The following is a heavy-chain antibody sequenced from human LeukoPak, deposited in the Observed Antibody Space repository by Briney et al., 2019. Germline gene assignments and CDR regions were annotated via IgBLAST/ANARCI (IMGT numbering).Heavy chain of an antibody. J-gene: IGHJ3*02. CDR1: GFTFSSYG. CDR3: ATDIVVVPAAPIGAFDI. CDR2: ISYDGSNK. Sequence: GGSLRLSCAASGFTFSSYGMHWVRQAPGKGLEWVAVISYDGSNKYYADSVKGRFTISRDNSKNTLFLQMNSLRAEDTAVYYCATDIVVVPAAPIGAFDIWGQGTMVTVSP. D-gene: IGHD2-2*01. V-gene: IGHV3-30*03.